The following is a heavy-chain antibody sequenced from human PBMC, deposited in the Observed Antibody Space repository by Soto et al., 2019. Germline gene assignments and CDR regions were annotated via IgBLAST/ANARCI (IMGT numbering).Heavy chain of an antibody. CDR1: GYTFTSYG. CDR2: ISAYNGNT. Sequence: QVQLVQSGAEVKKPGASVKVSCKASGYTFTSYGISWVRQAPGQGLEWMGWISAYNGNTNYAQKLQGRVTMTTDTSTSTAYMELRSRRSDDTAVYYCARDEPFSYSSGWSAEYFQHWGQGTMVTVSS. V-gene: IGHV1-18*04. CDR3: ARDEPFSYSSGWSAEYFQH. D-gene: IGHD6-19*01. J-gene: IGHJ1*01.